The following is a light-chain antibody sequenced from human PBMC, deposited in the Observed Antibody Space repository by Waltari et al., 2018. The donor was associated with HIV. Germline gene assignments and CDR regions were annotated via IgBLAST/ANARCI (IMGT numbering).Light chain of an antibody. CDR2: AAS. Sequence: DIQMTQSRSSLSASVGDRVTITCRASQSISSYLNWYQQKPGKAPKLLIYAASSLQGGVPSRFSGSGSGTDFTLTISSLQPEDFATYYCQQSYSTPLTFGGGTKVEIK. CDR3: QQSYSTPLT. J-gene: IGKJ4*01. V-gene: IGKV1-39*01. CDR1: QSISSY.